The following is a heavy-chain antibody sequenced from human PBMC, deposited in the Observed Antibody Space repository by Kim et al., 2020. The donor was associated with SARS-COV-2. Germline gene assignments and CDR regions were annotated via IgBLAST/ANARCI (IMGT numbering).Heavy chain of an antibody. CDR2: IYGAGRTT. CDR3: AKDFVLGGGITTASQPFFDY. J-gene: IGHJ4*02. Sequence: GGSLRLSCVVSGFSFSNYAMSWVRQAPGKGLQWVSIIYGAGRTTYYADSVRGRFTISRDDSKNTLYLQMNSLRAEDTAVYYCAKDFVLGGGITTASQPFFDYWGQGTLVTVSS. D-gene: IGHD6-6*01. V-gene: IGHV3-23*03. CDR1: GFSFSNYA.